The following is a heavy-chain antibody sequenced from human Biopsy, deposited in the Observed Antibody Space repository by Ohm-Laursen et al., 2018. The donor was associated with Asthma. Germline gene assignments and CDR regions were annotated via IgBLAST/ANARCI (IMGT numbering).Heavy chain of an antibody. CDR1: GFTFSSFG. D-gene: IGHD1-1*01. CDR3: VRDGTDDAFDI. CDR2: ISYDGSNK. J-gene: IGHJ3*02. Sequence: SLRLSCTASGFTFSSFGMHWVRQAPGKGLEWVACISYDGSNKYYADSVKGRFTMARDNSKNTLDLQMNSLREEDTAVYYCVRDGTDDAFDIWGQGTVVSASS. V-gene: IGHV3-30*03.